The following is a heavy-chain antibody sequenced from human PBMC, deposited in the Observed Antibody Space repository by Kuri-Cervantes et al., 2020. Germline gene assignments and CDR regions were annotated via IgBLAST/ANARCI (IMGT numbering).Heavy chain of an antibody. CDR3: ARGRGYYYGSGSYCIFDY. Sequence: SETLSLTCTVSGGSISSSSYYWGWIRQPPGKGLEWIGEINHSGSTNYNPSLKSRVTISVDTSKNQFSLKLSSVTAADTAVYYCARGRGYYYGSGSYCIFDYWGQGTLVTVSS. CDR2: INHSGST. V-gene: IGHV4-39*07. J-gene: IGHJ4*02. D-gene: IGHD3-10*01. CDR1: GGSISSSSYY.